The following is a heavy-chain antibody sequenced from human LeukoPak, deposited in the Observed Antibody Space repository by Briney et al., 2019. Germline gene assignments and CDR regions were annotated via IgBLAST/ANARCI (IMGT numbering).Heavy chain of an antibody. CDR2: INPSGGST. D-gene: IGHD2-2*01. V-gene: IGHV1-46*01. CDR1: GYTFTSYY. J-gene: IGHJ4*02. Sequence: ASVKVSCKASGYTFTSYYMHRVRQAPGQGLEWMGIINPSGGSTSYAQKFQGRVTMTRDMSTSTVYMELSSLRSEDTAVYYCARESGYQLRNGRFDYWGQGTLVTVSS. CDR3: ARESGYQLRNGRFDY.